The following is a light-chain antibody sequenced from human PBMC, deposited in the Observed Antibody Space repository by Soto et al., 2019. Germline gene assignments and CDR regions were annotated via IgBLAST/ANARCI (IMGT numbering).Light chain of an antibody. V-gene: IGLV1-51*01. CDR2: DNN. Sequence: QSVLTQPPSVSAAPGQKDTISCSGSSSNIGNNFVTWYQQLPGTAPKLLIYDNNKRPSGIPDRFSGSQSGTSATLGITGLQTGDEAVYYCGSWDSSLTYVFGTGTKVTVL. CDR3: GSWDSSLTYV. CDR1: SSNIGNNF. J-gene: IGLJ1*01.